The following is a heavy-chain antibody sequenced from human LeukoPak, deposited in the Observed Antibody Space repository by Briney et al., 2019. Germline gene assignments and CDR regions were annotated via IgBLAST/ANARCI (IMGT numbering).Heavy chain of an antibody. J-gene: IGHJ3*02. CDR2: IWYDGSNK. D-gene: IGHD2-2*01. V-gene: IGHV3-33*06. CDR3: AKCTDIVVVPTAICAFDI. CDR1: GFTFSSYG. Sequence: GSLRLSCAASGFTFSSYGMHWVRQAPGKGLEWVAVIWYDGSNKYYADSVKGRFTISRDNSKNTLYLQMNSLRAEDTAVYYCAKCTDIVVVPTAICAFDIWGQGTMVTVSS.